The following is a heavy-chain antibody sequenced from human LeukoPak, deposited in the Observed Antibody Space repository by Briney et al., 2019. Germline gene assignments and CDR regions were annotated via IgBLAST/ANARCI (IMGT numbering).Heavy chain of an antibody. CDR3: ARDYSGSGSP. J-gene: IGHJ5*02. Sequence: GGSLRLSCAASGFTFSNFWMHWVRQAPGKGLVWVSRIKRDGSSTDYADSVKGRFTVSRDNAKNTLYLQMNSLRADDTAVYYCARDYSGSGSPWGKGTLVTVSS. V-gene: IGHV3-74*01. CDR2: IKRDGSST. CDR1: GFTFSNFW. D-gene: IGHD3-10*01.